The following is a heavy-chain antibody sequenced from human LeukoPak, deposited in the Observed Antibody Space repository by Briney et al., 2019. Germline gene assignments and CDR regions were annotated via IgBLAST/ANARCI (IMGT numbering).Heavy chain of an antibody. CDR1: GDSVSSNRAA. CDR2: TYYRSTWYY. J-gene: IGHJ6*04. Sequence: SQTLSLTCVISGDSVSSNRAAWSWIRQSPSRGLEWLGRTYYRSTWYYDYATSVKSRISITPDTSKNQFSLQLNSVTPEDTAVYYCARESHASVWVWGKGTTVTVSS. CDR3: ARESHASVWV. D-gene: IGHD6-19*01. V-gene: IGHV6-1*01.